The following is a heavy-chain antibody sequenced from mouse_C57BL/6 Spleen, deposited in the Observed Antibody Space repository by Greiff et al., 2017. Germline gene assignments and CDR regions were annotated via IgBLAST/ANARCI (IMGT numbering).Heavy chain of an antibody. CDR1: GFSLTSYG. J-gene: IGHJ4*01. CDR3: ARQDYSNPLDY. V-gene: IGHV2-6-1*01. CDR2: IWRDGST. D-gene: IGHD2-5*01. Sequence: QVHVKQSGPGLVAPSQSLSITCTVSGFSLTSYGVHWVRQPPGKGLEWLVVIWRDGSTTYNSALKSRLSISKDNSKSQVFLKMNSLQTDDTAMYYCARQDYSNPLDYWGQGTSVTVSS.